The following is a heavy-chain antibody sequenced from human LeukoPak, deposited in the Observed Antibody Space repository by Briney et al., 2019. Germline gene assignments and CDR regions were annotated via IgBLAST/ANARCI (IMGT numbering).Heavy chain of an antibody. CDR2: IRSKAYGGTT. Sequence: QTGRSPRLSCTASGFTFGDYAMSWVRQAPGKGLGWVGFIRSKAYGGTTEYAASVKGRFTISRDDSKSIAYLQMNSLKTEDTAVYYCTRDSPYYDILTGYNDYWGQGTLVTVSS. D-gene: IGHD3-9*01. CDR1: GFTFGDYA. CDR3: TRDSPYYDILTGYNDY. V-gene: IGHV3-49*04. J-gene: IGHJ4*02.